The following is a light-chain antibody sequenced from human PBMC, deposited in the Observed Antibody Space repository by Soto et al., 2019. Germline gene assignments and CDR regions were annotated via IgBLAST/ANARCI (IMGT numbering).Light chain of an antibody. CDR3: QQYSSSWYT. V-gene: IGKV3-20*01. J-gene: IGKJ2*01. Sequence: EVVLTQSPDTLPFSPGERATLSCRASQSVSINSLVWYQQKPGQAPRLLIYGASNRATGIPDRFSASGSGTDFTLTISRLEPEDFAMYYCQQYSSSWYTFGQGTKVEVK. CDR2: GAS. CDR1: QSVSINS.